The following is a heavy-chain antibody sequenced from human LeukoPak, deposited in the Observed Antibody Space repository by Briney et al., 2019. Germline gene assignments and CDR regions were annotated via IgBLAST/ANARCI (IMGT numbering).Heavy chain of an antibody. Sequence: GGSLRLSCAVSGFTFSGYWMGWVRQAPGKGLEWVANIKQDGSEKHYVGSLEGRFTISRDNAKNSLYLQMNSLRVEDTAVYYCARVRYGAYLDYWGQGTLVSVSS. CDR3: ARVRYGAYLDY. V-gene: IGHV3-7*05. CDR2: IKQDGSEK. CDR1: GFTFSGYW. J-gene: IGHJ4*02. D-gene: IGHD4-17*01.